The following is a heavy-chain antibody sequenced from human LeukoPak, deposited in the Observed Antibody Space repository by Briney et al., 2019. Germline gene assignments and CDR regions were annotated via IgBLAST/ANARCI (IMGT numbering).Heavy chain of an antibody. CDR1: GYTFTSYD. CDR2: MNPNSGNT. Sequence: ASVKVSCKASGYTFTSYDINWVRQATGQGLEWMGWMNPNSGNTGYAQRFQGRVTMTRNTSISTAYMELSSLRSEDTAVYYCARVGSGSYLLDYWGQGTLVTVSS. J-gene: IGHJ4*02. V-gene: IGHV1-8*01. D-gene: IGHD3-10*01. CDR3: ARVGSGSYLLDY.